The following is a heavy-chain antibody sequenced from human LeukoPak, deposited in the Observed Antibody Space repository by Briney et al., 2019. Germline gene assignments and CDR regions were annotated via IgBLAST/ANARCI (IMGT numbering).Heavy chain of an antibody. CDR2: IYYSGST. J-gene: IGHJ4*02. V-gene: IGHV4-39*01. CDR1: GGSISSSSYY. D-gene: IGHD2-15*01. CDR3: ARGRSKLVVAARTRLDY. Sequence: PSETLSLTCTVSGGSISSSSYYWGWIRQPPGKGLEWIGSIYYSGSTYYNPSLKSRVTISVDTSKNQFSLKLSSVTAADTAVYYCARGRSKLVVAARTRLDYWGQGTLVTVSS.